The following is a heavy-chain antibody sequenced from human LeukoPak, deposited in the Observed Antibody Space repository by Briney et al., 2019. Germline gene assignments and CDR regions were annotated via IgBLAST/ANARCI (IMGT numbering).Heavy chain of an antibody. CDR2: ISSSSSYI. V-gene: IGHV3-21*01. D-gene: IGHD4-17*01. CDR1: GFTFSSYS. J-gene: IGHJ4*02. Sequence: GGSLRLSCAASGFTFSSYSMNWVRQAPGKGLEWVSSISSSSSYIYYADSVKGRFTISRDKAKNSLYLQMNSLRAEDTAVYYCARGRTTVTHSFDYWGQGTLVTVSS. CDR3: ARGRTTVTHSFDY.